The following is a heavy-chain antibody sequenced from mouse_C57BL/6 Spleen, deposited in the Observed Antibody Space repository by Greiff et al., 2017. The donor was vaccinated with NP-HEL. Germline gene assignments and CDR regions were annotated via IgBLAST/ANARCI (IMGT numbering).Heavy chain of an antibody. CDR1: GFTFSDYG. CDR2: ISSGSSTI. Sequence: EVKLMESGGGLVKPGGSLKLSCAASGFTFSDYGMHWVRQAPEKGLEWVAYISSGSSTIYYADTVKGRFTISRDNAKNTLFLQMTSLGSEDTAMYYCARSTTVVATDYWGQGTTLTVSS. V-gene: IGHV5-17*01. D-gene: IGHD1-1*01. CDR3: ARSTTVVATDY. J-gene: IGHJ2*01.